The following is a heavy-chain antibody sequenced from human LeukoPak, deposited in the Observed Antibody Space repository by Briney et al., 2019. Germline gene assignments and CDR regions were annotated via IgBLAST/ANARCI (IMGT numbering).Heavy chain of an antibody. J-gene: IGHJ5*02. D-gene: IGHD6-19*01. CDR2: IYSSGST. CDR1: GGSISGYY. V-gene: IGHV4-4*07. CDR3: AKRRLGAVAGDNWFDP. Sequence: SETLSLTCTVSGGSISGYYWSWIRQPAGKGLEWIGRIYSSGSTNYNPSLMSRVTMSVDTSKNQFSLKLSSVTAADTAVYYCAKRRLGAVAGDNWFDPWGLGTLVTVSS.